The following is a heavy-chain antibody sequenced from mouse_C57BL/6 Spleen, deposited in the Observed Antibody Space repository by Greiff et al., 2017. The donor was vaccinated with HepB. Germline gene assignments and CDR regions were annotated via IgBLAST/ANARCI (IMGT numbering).Heavy chain of an antibody. CDR2: IRSKSNNYAT. CDR3: VSGDYYGSFYYAMDY. D-gene: IGHD1-1*01. V-gene: IGHV10-1*01. J-gene: IGHJ4*01. Sequence: DVMLVESGGGLVQPKGSLKLSCAASGFSFNTYAMNWVRQAPGKGLEWVARIRSKSNNYATYYADSVKDRFTISRDDSESMLYLQMNNLKTEDTAMYYCVSGDYYGSFYYAMDYWGQGTSVTVSS. CDR1: GFSFNTYA.